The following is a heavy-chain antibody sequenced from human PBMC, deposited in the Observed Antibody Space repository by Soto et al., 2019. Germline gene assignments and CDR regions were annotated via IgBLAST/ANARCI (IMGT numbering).Heavy chain of an antibody. V-gene: IGHV3-23*01. CDR3: ARHYYGSGTTNCFDP. CDR1: GFTFSNYA. CDR2: FRTGAGDGTT. J-gene: IGHJ5*02. D-gene: IGHD3-10*01. Sequence: GGSLRLSCAASGFTFSNYAMSWVRQAPGKGLEWVSGFRTGAGDGTTYYADSVKGRFTIFRDNSKNTLFLQMNSLRAEDTAVYYCARHYYGSGTTNCFDPWGQRTLVTVSS.